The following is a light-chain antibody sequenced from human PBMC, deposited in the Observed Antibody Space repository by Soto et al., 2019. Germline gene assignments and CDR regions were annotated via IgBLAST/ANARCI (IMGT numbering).Light chain of an antibody. CDR3: CSYAGSYSVV. CDR2: DVS. V-gene: IGLV2-11*01. J-gene: IGLJ2*01. Sequence: QSALTQPRSVSGSPGQSVTISCTGTSSDVGGYNYVSWYQQHPGKAPKLMIYDVSKRPSGVPDRFSGSKSGNTASLTISGLXXXXEXXXYCCSYAGSYSVVFGGGTKLTVL. CDR1: SSDVGGYNY.